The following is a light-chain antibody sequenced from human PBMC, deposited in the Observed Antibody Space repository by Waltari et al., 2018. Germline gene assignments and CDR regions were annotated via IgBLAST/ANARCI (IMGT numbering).Light chain of an antibody. CDR2: RAS. Sequence: DIQMTQSPSTLSASVGDRVIITCRASQSISTSLAWYQQKPGKAPNLLIYRASTLESGVPSRFTGSGSGTEFSLIISSLQPDDSATYYCQQYNAHSSFGQGTRLEIK. J-gene: IGKJ5*01. CDR3: QQYNAHSS. V-gene: IGKV1-5*03. CDR1: QSISTS.